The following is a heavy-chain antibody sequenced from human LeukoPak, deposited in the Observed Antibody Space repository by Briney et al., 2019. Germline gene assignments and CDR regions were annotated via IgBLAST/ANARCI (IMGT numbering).Heavy chain of an antibody. D-gene: IGHD3-10*01. CDR3: AKRGVVIRGILVIGYHQEAYHYDF. CDR2: ISERGGST. J-gene: IGHJ4*02. V-gene: IGHV3-23*01. CDR1: GISLSSYA. Sequence: GGSLRLPCVVSGISLSSYAMTWVRQAPGKGLEWVSYISERGGSTTYADSVKGRFTISRDTSLNTLYLQMNNLRAEDTAVYFCAKRGVVIRGILVIGYHQEAYHYDFWGQGVLVTVSS.